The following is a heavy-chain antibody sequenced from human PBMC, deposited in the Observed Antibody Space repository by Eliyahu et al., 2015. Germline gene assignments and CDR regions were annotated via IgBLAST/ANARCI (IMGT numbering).Heavy chain of an antibody. CDR1: GGSFSGYY. D-gene: IGHD2-21*01. J-gene: IGHJ6*02. CDR3: ARGAVFPYYYYGMDV. CDR2: INHSGST. Sequence: QVQLQQWGAGLLKPSETLSLTCAVYGGSFSGYYXSWIRQPPGKGLEWIGEINHSGSTNYNPSLKSRVTISVDTSKNQFSLKLSSVTAADTAVYYCARGAVFPYYYYGMDVWGQGTTVTVSS. V-gene: IGHV4-34*01.